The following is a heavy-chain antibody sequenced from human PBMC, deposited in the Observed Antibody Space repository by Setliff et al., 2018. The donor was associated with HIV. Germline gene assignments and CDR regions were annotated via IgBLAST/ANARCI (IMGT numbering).Heavy chain of an antibody. J-gene: IGHJ4*02. D-gene: IGHD3-16*01. CDR2: VDGSGFNP. V-gene: IGHV3-23*01. CDR3: ANLGGNSITGPLDY. Sequence: GGSLRLSCVASGFTFSSYTMSWVRQAPGKGLEWVSVVDGSGFNPYYADSVKGRFTISRDNSKNTVYLQMTSLRADDTAVYFCANLGGNSITGPLDYWGQGTLVTVSS. CDR1: GFTFSSYT.